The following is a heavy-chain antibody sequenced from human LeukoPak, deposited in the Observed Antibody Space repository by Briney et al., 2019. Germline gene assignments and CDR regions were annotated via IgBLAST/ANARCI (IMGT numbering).Heavy chain of an antibody. CDR2: IYHSGST. D-gene: IGHD5-24*01. CDR3: ARHEAEMATILGNY. Sequence: PSETLSLTCVVSGYPIRSGFYWGWIRQPPGKGLEWVGSIYHSGSTFYNPSLKSLVTISVDTSKNQFSLSLRSVTAADTAVYYCARHEAEMATILGNYWGQGNLVIVSS. CDR1: GYPIRSGFY. V-gene: IGHV4-38-2*01. J-gene: IGHJ4*02.